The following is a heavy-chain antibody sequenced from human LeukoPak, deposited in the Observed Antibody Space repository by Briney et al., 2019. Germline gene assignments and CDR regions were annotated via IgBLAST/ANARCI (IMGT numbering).Heavy chain of an antibody. D-gene: IGHD6-19*01. CDR3: ARGGRRGGGSGWYYFDY. V-gene: IGHV1-46*01. CDR2: INPSGGST. J-gene: IGHJ4*02. CDR1: GYTFTGYY. Sequence: ASVKVSCKASGYTFTGYYMHWVRQAPGQGLEWMGIINPSGGSTSYAQKFQGRVTMTRDTSTSTVYMELSSLRSEDTAVYYCARGGRRGGGSGWYYFDYWGQGTLVTVSS.